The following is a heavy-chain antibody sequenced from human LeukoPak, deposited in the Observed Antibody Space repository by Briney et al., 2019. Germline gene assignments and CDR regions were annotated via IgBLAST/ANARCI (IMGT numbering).Heavy chain of an antibody. V-gene: IGHV3-21*01. CDR1: GFTFSSYS. CDR2: ISSSSSYI. Sequence: GGSLRLSCAASGFTFSSYSMNWVRQAPGKGLEWVSSISSSSSYIYYADSVKGRFTISRDNAKNSLYLQMNSLRAEDTAVFCCARSPPQGRAHLWGQGTMVTVSS. CDR3: ARSPPQGRAHL. J-gene: IGHJ3*01.